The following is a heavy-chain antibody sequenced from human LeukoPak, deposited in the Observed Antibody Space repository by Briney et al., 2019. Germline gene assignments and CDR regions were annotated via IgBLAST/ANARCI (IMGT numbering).Heavy chain of an antibody. J-gene: IGHJ4*02. D-gene: IGHD3-16*01. CDR3: ARKGVGGELGGFDY. CDR2: LNRNGDIT. V-gene: IGHV3-20*01. CDR1: GFTFDDYG. Sequence: PGGSLRLSCAASGFTFDDYGMSWVRQAPGKGLEWVSGLNRNGDITGYADSVKGRFNISRDNAKNSLYLQMNSLRAEDTALYHCARKGVGGELGGFDYWGQGTLVTVSS.